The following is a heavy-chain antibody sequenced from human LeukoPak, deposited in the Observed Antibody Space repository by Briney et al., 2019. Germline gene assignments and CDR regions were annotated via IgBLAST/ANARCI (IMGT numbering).Heavy chain of an antibody. J-gene: IGHJ4*02. CDR3: ARAHMYYLDY. V-gene: IGHV3-66*01. CDR2: IYSGGRI. Sequence: TGGSLRLSCAASGFTVSSNYMSWVRQAPGKGLDWVSVIYSGGRIYYADSVKGRFTISRDNSKNTLYLQMSSLRAEDTAIYYCARAHMYYLDYWGQGTLVTVSS. CDR1: GFTVSSNY.